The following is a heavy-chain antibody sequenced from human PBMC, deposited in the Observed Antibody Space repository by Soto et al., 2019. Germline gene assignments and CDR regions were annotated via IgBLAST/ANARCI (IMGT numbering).Heavy chain of an antibody. V-gene: IGHV1-3*01. Sequence: ASVKVSCKAAGYTFTSYAMHWVRQAPGQRLEWMGWINAGNGNTKYSQKFQGRVTITRDTSASTAYMELSSLRSEDTAVYYCARPSFGGGVNYWGQGTLVTVSS. CDR3: ARPSFGGGVNY. CDR2: INAGNGNT. CDR1: GYTFTSYA. D-gene: IGHD3-10*01. J-gene: IGHJ4*02.